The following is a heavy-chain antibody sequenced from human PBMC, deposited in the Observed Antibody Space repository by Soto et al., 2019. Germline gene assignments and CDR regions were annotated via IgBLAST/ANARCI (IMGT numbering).Heavy chain of an antibody. Sequence: QVQLVQSGAEVKKPGASVKVSCKASGYTFTTYGISWVRQAPGQGLEWMGWVSTYTGTTDYAQKLQGRLTMTTDTSPSTAYLELTSLRSDDTAVYYCARDYYGSGAPDHYGMDVWGQGTTVTVYS. D-gene: IGHD3-10*01. J-gene: IGHJ6*02. CDR2: VSTYTGTT. CDR3: ARDYYGSGAPDHYGMDV. V-gene: IGHV1-18*01. CDR1: GYTFTTYG.